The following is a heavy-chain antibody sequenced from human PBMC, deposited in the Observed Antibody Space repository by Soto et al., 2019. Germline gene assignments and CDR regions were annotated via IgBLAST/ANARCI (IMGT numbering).Heavy chain of an antibody. CDR1: GGSISSRTYY. V-gene: IGHV4-39*01. D-gene: IGHD2-8*01. CDR2: IYYSGST. CDR3: ARQGRRTPNGVFRWHDGGTWLDP. J-gene: IGHJ5*02. Sequence: SETLSVTCTVSGGSISSRTYYWGWIRQPPGKGLDWIASIYYSGSTYYNPSLKSRVTISVDTSKNLFSLKLTSVTAADTAVYFCARQGRRTPNGVFRWHDGGTWLDPWGEGTLVTVSS.